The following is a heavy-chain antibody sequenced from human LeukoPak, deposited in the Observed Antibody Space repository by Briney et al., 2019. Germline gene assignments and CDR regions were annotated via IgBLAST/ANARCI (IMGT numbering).Heavy chain of an antibody. D-gene: IGHD3-16*01. Sequence: SETLSLTCTVSGGSISSYYWSWIRQPPGKGLEWIGYIYYSGSTNYNPSLKSRVTISVDTSKNQFSLKLSSVTAADTAVYYCAGGEWFDPWGQRTLVTVSS. CDR3: AGGEWFDP. V-gene: IGHV4-59*01. CDR2: IYYSGST. CDR1: GGSISSYY. J-gene: IGHJ5*02.